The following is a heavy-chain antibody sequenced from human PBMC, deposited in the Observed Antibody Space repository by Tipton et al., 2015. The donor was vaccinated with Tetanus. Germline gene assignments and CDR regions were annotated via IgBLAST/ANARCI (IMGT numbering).Heavy chain of an antibody. CDR2: IPHSGSA. V-gene: IGHV4-59*01. D-gene: IGHD4-17*01. Sequence: TLSLTCAVYGGSFSGYYWGWIRQPPGMGLEWIGHIPHSGSASYNPSLKSRVTISLDTSKNQFSLTLRSVTAADTAVYYCARSYGDTFLFRLDYWGQGALVTVSS. J-gene: IGHJ4*02. CDR1: GGSFSGYY. CDR3: ARSYGDTFLFRLDY.